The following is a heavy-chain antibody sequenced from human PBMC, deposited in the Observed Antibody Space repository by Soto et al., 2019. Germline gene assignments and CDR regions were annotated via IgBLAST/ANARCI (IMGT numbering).Heavy chain of an antibody. CDR3: ATVHDGSSELFVGALGD. D-gene: IGHD3-22*01. Sequence: GPSVKFSCKVSGYTLTELSMHWVRQSPGKGLEWMGGFDPEDGETIYAQKFQGRVTMTEDTSTDTAYMELSSLRSEDTAVYYRATVHDGSSELFVGALGDWGEGTLVTVS. CDR2: FDPEDGET. V-gene: IGHV1-24*01. J-gene: IGHJ4*02. CDR1: GYTLTELS.